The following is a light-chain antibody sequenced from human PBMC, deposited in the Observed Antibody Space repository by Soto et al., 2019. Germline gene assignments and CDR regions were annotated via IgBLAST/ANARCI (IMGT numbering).Light chain of an antibody. Sequence: QSALTQPASVSGSPGQSITISCTGTSSDVGSQNFVSWHQQHPGKAPKFIIYGVSNRPSGVSNRFSGSKSGNTASLTISGLQPADEADYYCSSYTTTYTWVFGGGTKLTVL. J-gene: IGLJ3*02. CDR3: SSYTTTYTWV. CDR2: GVS. CDR1: SSDVGSQNF. V-gene: IGLV2-14*01.